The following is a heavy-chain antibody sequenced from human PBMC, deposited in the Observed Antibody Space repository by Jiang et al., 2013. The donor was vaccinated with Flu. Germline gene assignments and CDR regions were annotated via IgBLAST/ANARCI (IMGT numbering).Heavy chain of an antibody. CDR2: ILYDGRNQ. D-gene: IGHD2-21*01. J-gene: IGHJ1*01. CDR1: GFTLSNFG. V-gene: IGHV3-30*02. Sequence: QLVESGGGVVQPGGSLRLSCAASGFTLSNFGIHWVRQAPGKGLAWVSFILYDGRNQWHTDSVKGRFTLSRDNSKNTMYLQMNNLRPEDTGVYFCATDTQHRVLQHWGQGTLVTVSS. CDR3: ATDTQHRVLQH.